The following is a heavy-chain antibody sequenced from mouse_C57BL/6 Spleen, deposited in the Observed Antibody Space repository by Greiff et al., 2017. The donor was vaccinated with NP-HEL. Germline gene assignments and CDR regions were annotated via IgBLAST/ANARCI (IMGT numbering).Heavy chain of an antibody. D-gene: IGHD5-1*01. CDR3: ARPLRSTPGFAY. V-gene: IGHV1-55*01. CDR1: GYTFTSYW. Sequence: QVQLQQPGAELVKPGASVKMSCKASGYTFTSYWITWVKQRPGQGLEWIGDIYPGSGSTIYNEKFKSKATLTVDTSSSTAYMQLSSLTSEDSAVYYCARPLRSTPGFAYWGQGTLVTVSA. CDR2: IYPGSGST. J-gene: IGHJ3*01.